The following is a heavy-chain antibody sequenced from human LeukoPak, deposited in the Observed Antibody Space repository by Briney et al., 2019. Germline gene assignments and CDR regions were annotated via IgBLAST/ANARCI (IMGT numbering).Heavy chain of an antibody. J-gene: IGHJ6*03. CDR2: IYDSGSI. Sequence: PSETLSLTCTVSGGSISNYYRSWIRQPPGKGLEWIGYIYDSGSINYNPSFESRVTISVDTSKNQFSLRLRYVTAADTAVYYCAREMATGGYYYYYMDVWGKGTTVTVSS. V-gene: IGHV4-59*13. CDR1: GGSISNYY. D-gene: IGHD5-24*01. CDR3: AREMATGGYYYYYMDV.